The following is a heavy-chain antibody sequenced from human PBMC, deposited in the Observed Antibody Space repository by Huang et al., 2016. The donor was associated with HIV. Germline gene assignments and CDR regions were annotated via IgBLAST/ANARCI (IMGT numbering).Heavy chain of an antibody. V-gene: IGHV3-30-3*01. CDR1: GFTFSNYP. D-gene: IGHD4-17*01. CDR3: ARDFLRGLGYFDV. CDR2: ISYDDGSTT. Sequence: QVQLVESGGGVVQPGGSLRLACAASGFTFSNYPMHGLRQAPGKGLVWLAVISYDDGSTTYFADSVKGRFTISRDNSKNTVYLQMSSLRADDTAVFYCARDFLRGLGYFDVWGRGTLVTVSS. J-gene: IGHJ2*01.